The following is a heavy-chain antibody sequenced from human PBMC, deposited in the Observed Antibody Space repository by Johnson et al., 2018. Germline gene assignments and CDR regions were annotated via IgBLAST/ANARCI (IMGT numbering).Heavy chain of an antibody. Sequence: QVQLVQSGAEVKTPGASVKVSCTASGYTFTSYDINWVRQATGQGLEWRGWINPNSGNINYAQRFQGRVIRTRTTSISTAYMELSSLRSEDTAVYYCARGDYFHSSGYYYVPEYFQHWGQGTLVTVSS. V-gene: IGHV1-8*01. CDR1: GYTFTSYD. D-gene: IGHD3-22*01. CDR2: INPNSGNI. J-gene: IGHJ1*01. CDR3: ARGDYFHSSGYYYVPEYFQH.